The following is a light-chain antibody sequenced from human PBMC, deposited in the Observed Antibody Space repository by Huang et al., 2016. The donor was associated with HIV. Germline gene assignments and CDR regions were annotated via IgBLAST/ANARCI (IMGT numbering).Light chain of an antibody. CDR3: QQYNNWPLT. CDR1: QSVSSN. Sequence: EIVMTQSPATLSGSPGGSATLSCRASQSVSSNLAWYQQKPGQAPRLLIYGASTRATGIPARVSGSGSGTEFTLTISSLQSEDFAVYYCQQYNNWPLTFGGGTKVEIK. V-gene: IGKV3-15*01. J-gene: IGKJ4*01. CDR2: GAS.